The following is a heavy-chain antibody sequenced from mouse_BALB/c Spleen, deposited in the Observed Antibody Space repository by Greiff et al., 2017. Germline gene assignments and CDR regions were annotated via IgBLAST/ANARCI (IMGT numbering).Heavy chain of an antibody. J-gene: IGHJ2*01. V-gene: IGHV5-6-2*01. D-gene: IGHD2-1*01. CDR2: INSNGGST. CDR1: GFTFSSYY. Sequence: EVHLVESGGGLVKLGGSLKLSCAASGFTFSSYYMSWVRQTPEKRLELVAAINSNGGSTYYPDTVKGRFTISRDNAKNTLYLQMSSLKSEDTALYYCARQGGNPYYFDYWGQGTTLTVSS. CDR3: ARQGGNPYYFDY.